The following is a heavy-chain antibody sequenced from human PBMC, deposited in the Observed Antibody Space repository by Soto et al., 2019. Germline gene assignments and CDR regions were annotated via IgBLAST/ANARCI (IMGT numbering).Heavy chain of an antibody. CDR2: IYYSGST. CDR3: ARHIGYSNYAVFDY. V-gene: IGHV4-39*01. Sequence: SETLSLTCTVSGGSISSSSYYWGWIRQPPGKGLEWIGSIYYSGSTYYNPSLKSRVTIAVDTSKNQFSLKLSSVTAADTAVYYCARHIGYSNYAVFDYWGQGTLVTVSS. J-gene: IGHJ4*02. D-gene: IGHD4-4*01. CDR1: GGSISSSSYY.